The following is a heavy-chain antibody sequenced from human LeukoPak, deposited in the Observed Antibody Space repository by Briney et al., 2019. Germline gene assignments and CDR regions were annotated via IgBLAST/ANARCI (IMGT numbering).Heavy chain of an antibody. CDR1: GGSISSYY. V-gene: IGHV4-59*12. D-gene: IGHD2-2*01. J-gene: IGHJ6*02. CDR2: IYHSGST. CDR3: ARDRTSTGPYYYYGMDV. Sequence: SETLSLTCTASGGSISSYYWSWIRQPPGKGLEWIGEIYHSGSTNYNPSLKSRVTISVDKSKNQISLKLSSVTAADTAVYYCARDRTSTGPYYYYGMDVWGQGTTVTVSS.